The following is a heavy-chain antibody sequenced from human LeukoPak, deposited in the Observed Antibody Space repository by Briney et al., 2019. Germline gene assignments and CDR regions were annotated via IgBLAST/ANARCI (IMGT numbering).Heavy chain of an antibody. CDR1: GYTFTGYY. V-gene: IGHV1-2*02. D-gene: IGHD6-19*01. J-gene: IGHJ4*02. Sequence: ASVKVSCKASGYTFTGYYMHWVRQAPGQGLEWMGWINPNSGGTNYAQKFQGRVTMTRDTSISTAYMELNRLRSDDTAVYYCARATIAVAGVDYWGQGTLVTVSS. CDR2: INPNSGGT. CDR3: ARATIAVAGVDY.